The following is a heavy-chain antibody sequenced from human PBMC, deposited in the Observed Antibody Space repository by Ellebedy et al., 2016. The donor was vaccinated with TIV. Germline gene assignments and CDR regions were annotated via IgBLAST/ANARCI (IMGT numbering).Heavy chain of an antibody. CDR2: IKQDGSEK. CDR3: SRDGNYYGV. V-gene: IGHV3-7*03. D-gene: IGHD3-10*01. Sequence: GESLKISCAASGFTFRNFWMSWVRQAPGRGLEWVANIKQDGSEKYYVDSVKGRFTISRDHSKNTLYLQMNSLRAEDTAVYFCSRDGNYYGVWGQGTTVTVSS. CDR1: GFTFRNFW. J-gene: IGHJ6*02.